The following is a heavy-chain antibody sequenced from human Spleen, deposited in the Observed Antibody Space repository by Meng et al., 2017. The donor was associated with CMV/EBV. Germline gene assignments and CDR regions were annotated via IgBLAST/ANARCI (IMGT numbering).Heavy chain of an antibody. CDR1: GGSFSGYY. J-gene: IGHJ4*02. CDR2: INHSGST. D-gene: IGHD1-26*01. CDR3: AIYRYSGSYDYFDY. Sequence: QVQLQQSGAGLLKPSETLSLTCAVYGGSFSGYYWSWIRQPPGKGLEWIGEINHSGSTNYNPSLKSRVTISVDTSKNQFSLKLSSVTAADTAVYYCAIYRYSGSYDYFDYWGQGTLVTVSS. V-gene: IGHV4-34*01.